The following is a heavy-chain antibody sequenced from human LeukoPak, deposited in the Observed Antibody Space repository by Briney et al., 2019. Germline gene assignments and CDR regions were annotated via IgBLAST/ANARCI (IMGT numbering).Heavy chain of an antibody. V-gene: IGHV4-59*11. CDR2: LLDSWRT. Sequence: SGTMPLTCTVSGASMSTHYWSWLLQPPGKGLEWCGYLLDSWRTKDNPSLQSRVTLSADTSKNQFSLRLTSVTAADTAVYYCATIRRGSIYGYFDFWGQGILVTVSS. J-gene: IGHJ4*02. D-gene: IGHD5-18*01. CDR3: ATIRRGSIYGYFDF. CDR1: GASMSTHY.